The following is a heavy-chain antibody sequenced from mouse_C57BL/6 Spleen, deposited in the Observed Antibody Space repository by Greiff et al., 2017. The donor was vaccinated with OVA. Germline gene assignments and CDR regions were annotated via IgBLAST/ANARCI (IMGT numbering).Heavy chain of an antibody. CDR1: GFTFSSYA. J-gene: IGHJ4*01. CDR2: ISDGGSYT. D-gene: IGHD2-3*01. CDR3: ARDLLDGYYFYYAMDY. Sequence: EVKVVESGGGLVKPGGSLKLSCAASGFTFSSYAMSWVRQTPEKRLEWVATISDGGSYTYYPDNVKGRFTISRDNAKNNLYRQMSHLKSEDTAMYYCARDLLDGYYFYYAMDYWGQGTSVTVSS. V-gene: IGHV5-4*01.